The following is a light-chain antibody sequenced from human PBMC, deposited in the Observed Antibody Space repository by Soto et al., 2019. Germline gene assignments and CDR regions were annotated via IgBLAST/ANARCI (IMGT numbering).Light chain of an antibody. CDR2: EAS. Sequence: QVTQSPSLLSATIGDRVTITCRASHDISTFLAWYQQKPGKAPKLLIYEASTLQSGVPSRFSGSGSGTEFTLTISGLLPEDFAAYHCQQLYTLPFTFGQGTRLEIK. CDR1: HDISTF. CDR3: QQLYTLPFT. V-gene: IGKV1-9*01. J-gene: IGKJ5*01.